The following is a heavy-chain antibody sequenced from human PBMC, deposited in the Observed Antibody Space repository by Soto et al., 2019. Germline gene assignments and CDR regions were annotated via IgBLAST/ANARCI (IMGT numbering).Heavy chain of an antibody. Sequence: NPSETLSLTCTVSGGSVTNSSYYWGWIRQSPGKGLEWIGSVYSRGRSYSKSSVKSRVTISVDTSKNRFSLSLNSVTASDTAVYFCVSQRTTVPTQAYFDYWGPGALVTVSS. CDR2: VYSRGRS. CDR3: VSQRTTVPTQAYFDY. V-gene: IGHV4-39*01. J-gene: IGHJ4*02. D-gene: IGHD4-17*01. CDR1: GGSVTNSSYY.